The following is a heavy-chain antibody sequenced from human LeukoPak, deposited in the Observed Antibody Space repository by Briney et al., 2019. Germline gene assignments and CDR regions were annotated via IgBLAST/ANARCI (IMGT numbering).Heavy chain of an antibody. Sequence: PGGSLRLSCAASGFTFSSYSMNWVRQAPGKGLEWVSSISSSSSYIYYADSVKGRFTISRDNAKNSLYLQMNSLRAEDTAVYYCAREQRWLQLVWFDAWGQGTLVTVSS. D-gene: IGHD5-24*01. V-gene: IGHV3-21*01. CDR1: GFTFSSYS. CDR3: AREQRWLQLVWFDA. J-gene: IGHJ5*02. CDR2: ISSSSSYI.